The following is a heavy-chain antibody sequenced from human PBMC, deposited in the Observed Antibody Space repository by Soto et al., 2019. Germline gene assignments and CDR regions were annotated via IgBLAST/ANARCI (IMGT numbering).Heavy chain of an antibody. CDR2: VYYSGST. CDR3: ARMSYFYDKWYFDL. V-gene: IGHV4-30-4*01. CDR1: GASINNNDYY. J-gene: IGHJ2*01. Sequence: PLETLSLTCTVSGASINNNDYYWSWIRQTPGKGLEWIGYVYYSGSTDYIPSLKSRLSMSIDKSQNQFTLKMNSVTAADTATYYCARMSYFYDKWYFDLWGRGTQVTVSS. D-gene: IGHD3-22*01.